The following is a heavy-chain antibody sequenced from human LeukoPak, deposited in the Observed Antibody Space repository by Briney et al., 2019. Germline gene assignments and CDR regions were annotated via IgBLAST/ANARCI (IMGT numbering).Heavy chain of an antibody. J-gene: IGHJ1*01. Sequence: TGGSLRLSCAASGFSFSSYWMSWVRQAPGKGLEWVANIKEDGSVKYYVDSVKGRFTVSRDNAKNSVDLQMNSLRAEDTAVYYCARDENFQHWGQGTLVTVSS. V-gene: IGHV3-7*04. CDR2: IKEDGSVK. CDR3: ARDENFQH. CDR1: GFSFSSYW.